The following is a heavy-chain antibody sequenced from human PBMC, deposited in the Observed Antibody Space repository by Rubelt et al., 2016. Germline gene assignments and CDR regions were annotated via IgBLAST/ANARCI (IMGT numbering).Heavy chain of an antibody. V-gene: IGHV4-59*01. CDR2: IYYSGST. CDR3: ARWAYSSSWYLSWCDP. Sequence: QVQLQESGPGLVKPSETLSLTCTVSGGSISSYYWSWIRQPPGKGLEWIGYIYYSGSTNYNPSLKSRCTISVATAKNRFSLKLSSVTAADTAVYYCARWAYSSSWYLSWCDPWGQGTLVTVSA. J-gene: IGHJ5*02. D-gene: IGHD6-13*01. CDR1: GGSISSYY.